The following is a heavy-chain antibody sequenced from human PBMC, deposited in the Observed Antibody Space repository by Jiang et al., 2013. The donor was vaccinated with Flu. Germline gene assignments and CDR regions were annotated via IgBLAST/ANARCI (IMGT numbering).Heavy chain of an antibody. J-gene: IGHJ4*02. D-gene: IGHD3-16*02. Sequence: LLKPSETLSLTCAVYGGSFSGYYWSWIRQPPGKGLEWIGEIDHSGSTNCNPSLKSRVTISVDTSKNQFSLKLSSVTAADTAVYYCARGRSPPRLYDYIWGSYRAGFYHDYWGQGTLVTVSS. CDR1: GGSFSGYY. V-gene: IGHV4-34*01. CDR2: IDHSGST. CDR3: ARGRSPPRLYDYIWGSYRAGFYHDY.